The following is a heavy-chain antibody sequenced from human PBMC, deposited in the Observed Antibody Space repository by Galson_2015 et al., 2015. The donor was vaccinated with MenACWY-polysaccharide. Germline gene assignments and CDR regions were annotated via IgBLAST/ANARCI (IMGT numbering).Heavy chain of an antibody. J-gene: IGHJ6*02. CDR2: ISYEESNK. D-gene: IGHD3-10*01. Sequence: SLRLSCAASGFTFSSYAMYWVRQAPGKGLEWVAGISYEESNKYYADSVKGRCTISRDNSKSTLYLQMDSLRAEDTAEFYCARLVGGSGSSPLFDYYYYGMDLWGQGTTVTVSS. CDR1: GFTFSSYA. V-gene: IGHV3-30-3*01. CDR3: ARLVGGSGSSPLFDYYYYGMDL.